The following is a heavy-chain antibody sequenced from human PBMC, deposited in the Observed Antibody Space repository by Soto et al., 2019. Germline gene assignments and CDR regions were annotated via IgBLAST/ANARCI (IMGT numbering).Heavy chain of an antibody. Sequence: ASVKVSCKASGYTFTSYAMHWVRQAPGQRLEWMGWINAGNGNTKYSQKFQGRVTITRDTSASTAYMELSSLRSEDTAVYYCARELHTIFGEISNFDYWGQGTLVTVSS. V-gene: IGHV1-3*01. J-gene: IGHJ4*02. CDR3: ARELHTIFGEISNFDY. D-gene: IGHD3-3*01. CDR2: INAGNGNT. CDR1: GYTFTSYA.